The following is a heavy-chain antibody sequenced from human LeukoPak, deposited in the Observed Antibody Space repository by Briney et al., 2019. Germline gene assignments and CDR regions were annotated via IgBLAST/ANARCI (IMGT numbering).Heavy chain of an antibody. J-gene: IGHJ4*02. V-gene: IGHV1-18*01. CDR3: VRDPGAATFDY. D-gene: IGHD2-15*01. CDR1: GYTFTRYD. CDR2: INVKNGNT. Sequence: ASVKVSCKTSGYTFTRYDITWVRQAPGQGLEWMGGINVKNGNTNYAQKLRGRVTLSRDTSTSTAYMELRSLTSDDTAVYYCVRDPGAATFDYWGQGTLVTVSP.